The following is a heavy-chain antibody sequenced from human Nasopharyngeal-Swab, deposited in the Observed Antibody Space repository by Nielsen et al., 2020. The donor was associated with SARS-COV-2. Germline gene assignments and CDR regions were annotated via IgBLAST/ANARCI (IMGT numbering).Heavy chain of an antibody. D-gene: IGHD2-2*01. CDR2: ISSSSSTI. V-gene: IGHV3-48*01. CDR1: GFTFSSYS. CDR3: ARDVEVETYYYYYMDV. J-gene: IGHJ6*03. Sequence: GESLKISCAATGFTFSSYSMNWVRQAPGKGLEWVTYISSSSSTIYYADSVKGRFTISRDNAKNSLYMQMNSLRAEDTAVYYCARDVEVETYYYYYMDVWCKGTTVTVSS.